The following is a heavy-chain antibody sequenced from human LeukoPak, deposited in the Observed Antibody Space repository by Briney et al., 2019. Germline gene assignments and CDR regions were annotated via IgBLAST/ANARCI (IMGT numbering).Heavy chain of an antibody. J-gene: IGHJ4*02. Sequence: GGSLRLSCAASGFTFSSYAMSWVRQAPGKGLEWVGFIRSKAYGGTTEYAASVKGRFTISRDDSKSIAYLQMNSLKTEDTAVYYCTRENIVVVPAANYYFDYWGQGTLVTVSS. V-gene: IGHV3-49*04. CDR1: GFTFSSYA. CDR3: TRENIVVVPAANYYFDY. CDR2: IRSKAYGGTT. D-gene: IGHD2-2*01.